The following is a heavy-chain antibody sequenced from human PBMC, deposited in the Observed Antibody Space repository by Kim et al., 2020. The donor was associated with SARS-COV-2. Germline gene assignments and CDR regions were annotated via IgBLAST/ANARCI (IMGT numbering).Heavy chain of an antibody. Sequence: SETLSLTCTVSGGSISSYYWSWIRQPPGKGLEWIGYIYYSGSTNYNPSLKSRVTISVDTSKNQFSLKLSSVTAADTAVYYCARHFLRPTLGWFDPWGQGTLVTVSS. CDR2: IYYSGST. D-gene: IGHD3-10*01. J-gene: IGHJ5*02. V-gene: IGHV4-59*08. CDR1: GGSISSYY. CDR3: ARHFLRPTLGWFDP.